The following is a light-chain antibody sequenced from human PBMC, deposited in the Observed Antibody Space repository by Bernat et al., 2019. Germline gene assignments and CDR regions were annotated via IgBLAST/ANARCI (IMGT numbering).Light chain of an antibody. CDR3: QLYDNSPPAYT. CDR2: GTS. Sequence: EIVLTQSPGTLSLSPGETATLSCRASQSVSSSYLAWYQQKPGQAPRLLIYGTSSRATGIPDRFSGSVSGTDFTLTISRLEPEDFAVYYCQLYDNSPPAYTFGQGTKREIQ. V-gene: IGKV3-20*01. J-gene: IGKJ2*01. CDR1: QSVSSSY.